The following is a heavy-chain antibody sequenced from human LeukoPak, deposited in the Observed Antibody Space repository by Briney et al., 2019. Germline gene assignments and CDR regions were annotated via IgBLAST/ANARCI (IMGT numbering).Heavy chain of an antibody. D-gene: IGHD3-3*01. CDR3: ARDRSGSGSPGYYYMDV. J-gene: IGHJ6*03. Sequence: EASVKVSCKASGGTFSSYAISWVRQAPGQGVEWMGRIIPIFGTANYAQKFQGRVTITTDESTSTAYMELSSLRSEDTAVYYCARDRSGSGSPGYYYMDVWGKGTTVTVSS. V-gene: IGHV1-69*05. CDR2: IIPIFGTA. CDR1: GGTFSSYA.